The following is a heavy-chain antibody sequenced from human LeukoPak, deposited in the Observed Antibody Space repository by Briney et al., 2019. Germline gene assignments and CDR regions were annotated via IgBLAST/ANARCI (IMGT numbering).Heavy chain of an antibody. V-gene: IGHV4-34*01. Sequence: SETLSLTCAVYGGSFSGYYWSWIRQPPGKGLEWIGEINHSGSTNYNPSLKSRVTISVDTSKNQFSLKLSSVTAADTAVYYCARGGSRMRNRLPQYYYYGMDVWGQGTTVTVSS. CDR2: INHSGST. J-gene: IGHJ6*02. CDR1: GGSFSGYY. CDR3: ARGGSRMRNRLPQYYYYGMDV. D-gene: IGHD2-2*01.